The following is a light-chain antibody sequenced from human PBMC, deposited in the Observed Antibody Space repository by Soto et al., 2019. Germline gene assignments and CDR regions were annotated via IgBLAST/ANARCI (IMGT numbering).Light chain of an antibody. CDR3: QRYGGSLT. CDR1: QSVSSSY. J-gene: IGKJ4*01. Sequence: EIVLTQSPGTLSLSPGERATLSCRASQSVSSSYSAWYQQRPGQAPRLLIYDTSIRATGIPDRFSGSGSGTDFTLTISRLETEDFAVYYCQRYGGSLTFGGGTKVEIK. V-gene: IGKV3-20*01. CDR2: DTS.